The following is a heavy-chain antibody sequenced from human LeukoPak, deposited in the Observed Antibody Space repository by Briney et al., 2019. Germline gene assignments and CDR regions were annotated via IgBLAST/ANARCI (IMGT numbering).Heavy chain of an antibody. CDR3: ARDKRGYGSGSYFGY. CDR1: GYTFTGYY. D-gene: IGHD3-10*01. V-gene: IGHV1-2*02. Sequence: ASVKVSCKASGYTFTGYYMHWVRQAPGQGLEWMGWINPNSGGTNYAQKFQGRVTMTRDTSISTAYMELSRLRSDDTAVYCCARDKRGYGSGSYFGYWGQGTLVTVSS. J-gene: IGHJ4*02. CDR2: INPNSGGT.